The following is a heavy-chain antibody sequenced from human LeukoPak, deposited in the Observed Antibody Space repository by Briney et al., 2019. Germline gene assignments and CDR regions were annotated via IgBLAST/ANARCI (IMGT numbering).Heavy chain of an antibody. CDR2: IIPILGIA. D-gene: IGHD2-2*01. Sequence: ASVKVSCKASGGTFSSYTISWVRQAPGQGLELMGRIIPILGIANYAQKFQGRVTITADKSTSTTYMELSSLRSEDTAVYYCARNGVVVPAAIGYYYYGMDVWGQGTTVTVSS. CDR3: ARNGVVVPAAIGYYYYGMDV. CDR1: GGTFSSYT. V-gene: IGHV1-69*02. J-gene: IGHJ6*02.